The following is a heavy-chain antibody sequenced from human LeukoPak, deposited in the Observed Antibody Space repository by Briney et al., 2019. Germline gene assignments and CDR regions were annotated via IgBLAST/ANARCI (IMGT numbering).Heavy chain of an antibody. D-gene: IGHD2-15*01. Sequence: SETLSLTCTVAGYSISIDYYWAWIRQPPGRGLEWIGSIYKSGSTYNNPSLISRVTMSVDTSKNQFSLKLSSVTAADTAVYYCARGGWYQDYWGQGTLVTVSS. J-gene: IGHJ4*02. CDR2: IYKSGST. V-gene: IGHV4-38-2*02. CDR1: GYSISIDYY. CDR3: ARGGWYQDY.